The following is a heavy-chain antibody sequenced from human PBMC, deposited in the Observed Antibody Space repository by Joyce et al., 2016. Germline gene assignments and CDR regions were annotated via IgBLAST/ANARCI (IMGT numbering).Heavy chain of an antibody. CDR2: ISHDGSDK. J-gene: IGHJ4*02. Sequence: QVHLVESGGGVVQPGRSLTLSCKASGFAFNSYVMVWVRQAPGKGLEWVALISHDGSDKFYGDSVKGRITVARDNPENTLYLQMNTLRLDDTALYYCAKDRGRYGSGSYSLDYWGQGALVTVSS. V-gene: IGHV3-30*18. CDR1: GFAFNSYV. D-gene: IGHD3-10*01. CDR3: AKDRGRYGSGSYSLDY.